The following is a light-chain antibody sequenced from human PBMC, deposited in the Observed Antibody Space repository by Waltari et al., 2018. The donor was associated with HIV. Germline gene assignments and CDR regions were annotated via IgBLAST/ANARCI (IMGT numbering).Light chain of an antibody. Sequence: QSALTQPASVSWSPGQSITISCPRTSSDVGSFNYVSCFPPHPGKPPTLMIYEVSKRPSGVSDSFSGSKSGNTASLTISGLQAEDEADYYCSSYTTSSVYAVFGGGTKLTVL. CDR1: SSDVGSFNY. CDR3: SSYTTSSVYAV. V-gene: IGLV2-14*01. CDR2: EVS. J-gene: IGLJ2*01.